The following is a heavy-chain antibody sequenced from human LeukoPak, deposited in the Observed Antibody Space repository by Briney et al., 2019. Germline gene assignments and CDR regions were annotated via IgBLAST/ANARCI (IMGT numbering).Heavy chain of an antibody. CDR3: AKWQSATTGESYFDS. V-gene: IGHV3-23*01. D-gene: IGHD7-27*01. Sequence: HAGGSLRLSCAASGFTFSSYAMSWIRQAPGKGLEWVSSITGSGVSTYYADSVKGRFTISRDNSKNTLYLQMNSLRAEDTAVYYCAKWQSATTGESYFDSWGQGTLVTVSS. CDR2: ITGSGVST. J-gene: IGHJ4*03. CDR1: GFTFSSYA.